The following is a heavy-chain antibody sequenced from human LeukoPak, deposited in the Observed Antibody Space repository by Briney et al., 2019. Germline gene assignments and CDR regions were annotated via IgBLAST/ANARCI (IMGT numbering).Heavy chain of an antibody. D-gene: IGHD3-10*01. CDR3: AHIPLYYGSGSSPWGPGRQDAFDI. CDR1: GFSLSTSGVG. CDR2: IYWNDDK. Sequence: SGPTLVNPTQTLTLTCTFSGFSLSTSGVGVGWIRQPPGKALEWLALIYWNDDKRYSPSLKSRLTITKDTSKNQVVLTMTNMDPVDTATYYCAHIPLYYGSGSSPWGPGRQDAFDIWGQGTMVTVSS. J-gene: IGHJ3*02. V-gene: IGHV2-5*01.